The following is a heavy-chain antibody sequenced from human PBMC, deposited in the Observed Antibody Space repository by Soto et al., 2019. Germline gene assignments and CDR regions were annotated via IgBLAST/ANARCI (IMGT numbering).Heavy chain of an antibody. CDR3: ARDIGGGEDV. D-gene: IGHD3-16*01. CDR1: GYTFSSSS. V-gene: IGHV1-18*01. Sequence: QVQLVQSGVEVKKPGASVKVSCKASGYTFSSSSISWVRQAPGQGLEWMGWINVYNGDTIYVQKFQGRVTMTTDTSTSTAYMELTSLTSDDTAIYYCARDIGGGEDVWGQGTPVTVSS. J-gene: IGHJ6*02. CDR2: INVYNGDT.